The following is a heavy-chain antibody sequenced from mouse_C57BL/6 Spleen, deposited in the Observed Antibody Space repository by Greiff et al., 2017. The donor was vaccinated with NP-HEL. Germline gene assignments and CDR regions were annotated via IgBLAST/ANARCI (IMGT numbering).Heavy chain of an antibody. V-gene: IGHV1-26*01. D-gene: IGHD2-5*01. CDR1: GYTFTDYY. J-gene: IGHJ3*01. CDR2: INPNNGGT. CDR3: AAYYSNYEGFAY. Sequence: EVQLQQSGPELVKPGASVKISCKASGYTFTDYYMNWVKQSHGKSLEWIGDINPNNGGTSYNQKFKGKATLTVDKSSSTAYMELRSLTSEDSAVYYCAAYYSNYEGFAYWGQGTLVTVSA.